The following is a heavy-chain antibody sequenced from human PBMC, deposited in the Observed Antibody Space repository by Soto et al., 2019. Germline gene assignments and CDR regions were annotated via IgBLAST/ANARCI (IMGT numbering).Heavy chain of an antibody. Sequence: SETLSLTCTVSGGSISSYYWSWIRQPPGKGLEWIGYIYYSGSTNYNPSLKSRVTISVDTSKNQFSLKLSSVTAADTAVYYCARSYSSSSRRFAFDIWGQGTMVTVSS. J-gene: IGHJ3*02. CDR2: IYYSGST. CDR3: ARSYSSSSRRFAFDI. D-gene: IGHD6-6*01. CDR1: GGSISSYY. V-gene: IGHV4-59*01.